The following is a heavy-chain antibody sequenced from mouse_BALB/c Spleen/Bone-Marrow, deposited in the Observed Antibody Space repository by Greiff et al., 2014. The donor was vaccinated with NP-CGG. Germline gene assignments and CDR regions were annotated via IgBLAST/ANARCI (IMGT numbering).Heavy chain of an antibody. CDR1: GFSLTSYG. J-gene: IGHJ4*01. D-gene: IGHD1-1*01. CDR3: ARNLLLRRAMDY. CDR2: IWSGGST. V-gene: IGHV2-2*02. Sequence: VKLMESGPGLVQPSQSLSITCTVSGFSLTSYGVHWVRQSPGKGLEWLGAIWSGGSTDYNAAFISRLSISKDNSKSQVFFKMNSLQANDTAIYYCARNLLLRRAMDYWGQGTSVTVSS.